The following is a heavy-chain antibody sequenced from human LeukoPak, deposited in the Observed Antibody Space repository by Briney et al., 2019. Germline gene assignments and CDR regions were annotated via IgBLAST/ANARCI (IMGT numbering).Heavy chain of an antibody. CDR3: ARVPRYYYGMDV. CDR1: GGSISSGDYY. V-gene: IGHV4-30-4*01. Sequence: SETLSLTCTVSGGSISSGDYYWSWIRQPPGKGLEWIGYIYYSGSTYYNPSLKSRVTISVDTSKNQFSLKLSSVTVADTAVYYCARVPRYYYGMDVWGQGTTVTVSS. CDR2: IYYSGST. J-gene: IGHJ6*02.